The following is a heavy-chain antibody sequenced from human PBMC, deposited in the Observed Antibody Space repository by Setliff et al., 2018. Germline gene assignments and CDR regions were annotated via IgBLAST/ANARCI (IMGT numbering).Heavy chain of an antibody. Sequence: LSLTCTVSRGSLSSHYWTWIRQSPDKGLEWIGSIYYSGSTNYNPSPKSRVTITVDTSKNQSSLKMSSVTAADTAVSYFARDNGVAGGYEATNPYYFDCWGQGMSVTVSS. CDR3: ARDNGVAGGYEATNPYYFDC. CDR2: IYYSGST. D-gene: IGHD5-12*01. J-gene: IGHJ4*02. CDR1: RGSLSSHY. V-gene: IGHV4-59*11.